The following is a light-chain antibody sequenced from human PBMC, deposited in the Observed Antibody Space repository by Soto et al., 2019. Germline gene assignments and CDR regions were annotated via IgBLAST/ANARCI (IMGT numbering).Light chain of an antibody. CDR1: SGHSNYA. CDR3: QTWGSGIVV. Sequence: QSVLTQSPSASASLGDSVKLTCTLSSGHSNYAIAWHQQQSEKGPRYLMNLNSDGSHSKGDGIPDRFSGSSSGAERYLTISSLQSEDEADYYCQTWGSGIVVFGGGTKLTVL. V-gene: IGLV4-69*01. CDR2: LNSDGSH. J-gene: IGLJ2*01.